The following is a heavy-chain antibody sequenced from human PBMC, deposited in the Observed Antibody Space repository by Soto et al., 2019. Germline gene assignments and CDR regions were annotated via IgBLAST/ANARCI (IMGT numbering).Heavy chain of an antibody. V-gene: IGHV3-23*01. Sequence: GGSLRLSCAASGFTFRNYAMSWVRQAPGKGLEWVSTISSSGGSTYYADSVKGRFTISRDNSKNTLYLQMNSLRAEDTAVYYCAKDTPSWNDYYYYYGMDVWGQGTTVTVSS. CDR3: AKDTPSWNDYYYYYGMDV. J-gene: IGHJ6*02. CDR2: ISSSGGST. D-gene: IGHD1-1*01. CDR1: GFTFRNYA.